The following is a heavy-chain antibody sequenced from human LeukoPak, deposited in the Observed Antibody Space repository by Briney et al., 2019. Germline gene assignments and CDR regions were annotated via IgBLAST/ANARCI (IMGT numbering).Heavy chain of an antibody. Sequence: GRYLRHTCVASGFIFRDVAMSWVRQTPAGGLDWLSSLRGDGETFYTDSVKGRFTLSRDHSRNTVYLQLSNLRVEDTAVYYCAKASWVSSTDAVLWGQGTLVTVS. CDR1: GFIFRDVA. CDR2: LRGDGET. J-gene: IGHJ4*02. D-gene: IGHD3-16*01. CDR3: AKASWVSSTDAVL. V-gene: IGHV3-23*01.